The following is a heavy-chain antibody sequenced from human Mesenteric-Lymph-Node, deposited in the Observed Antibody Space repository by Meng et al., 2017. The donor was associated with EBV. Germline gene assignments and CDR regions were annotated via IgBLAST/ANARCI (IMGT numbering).Heavy chain of an antibody. CDR1: GYILSGFY. Sequence: QVQLVQSGAEVKKPXXLGKVSCKTSGYILSGFYMHWVRQAPGQGLEWMGRIKPNNGGTNYAQKFQGRVTMTRDTAISTVYMELSRLESDDTAVYYCAKGDSPWYFHFWGQGTLVTVSS. CDR2: IKPNNGGT. CDR3: AKGDSPWYFHF. J-gene: IGHJ4*02. V-gene: IGHV1-2*06. D-gene: IGHD5-18*01.